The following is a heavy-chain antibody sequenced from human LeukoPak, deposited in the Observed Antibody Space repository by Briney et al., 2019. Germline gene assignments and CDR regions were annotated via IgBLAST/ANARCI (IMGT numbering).Heavy chain of an antibody. CDR2: ISGSGGST. J-gene: IGHJ4*02. CDR3: ARDSSSWYSFDY. CDR1: GFTFSRFW. V-gene: IGHV3-23*01. D-gene: IGHD6-13*01. Sequence: HPGGSLRLSCAASGFTFSRFWMNWVRQAPGKGLEWVSAISGSGGSTYYADSVKGRFTISRDNSKNTLYLQMNSLRAEDTAVYYCARDSSSWYSFDYWGQGTLVTVSS.